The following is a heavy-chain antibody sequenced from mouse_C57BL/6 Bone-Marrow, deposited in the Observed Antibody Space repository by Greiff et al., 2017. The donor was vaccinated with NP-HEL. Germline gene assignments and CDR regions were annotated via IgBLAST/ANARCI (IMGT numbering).Heavy chain of an antibody. CDR3: ARRGYGSSHFFDY. CDR2: ISSGGSYT. V-gene: IGHV5-6*01. D-gene: IGHD1-1*01. J-gene: IGHJ2*01. Sequence: EVQLVESGGDLVKPGGSLKLSCAASGFTFSSYGMSWVRQTPDKRLEWVATISSGGSYTYYPDSVKGRFTISRDNAKNTLYLQMSSLKSEDTAMYYCARRGYGSSHFFDYWGQGTTLTVSS. CDR1: GFTFSSYG.